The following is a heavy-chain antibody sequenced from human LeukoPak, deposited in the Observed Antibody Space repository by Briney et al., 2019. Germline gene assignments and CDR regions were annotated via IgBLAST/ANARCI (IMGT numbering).Heavy chain of an antibody. J-gene: IGHJ4*02. CDR3: AKDSSAPYSSSWYELFDY. CDR2: ISGSGGST. D-gene: IGHD6-13*01. Sequence: GGSLRLSCAASGFTFSSYAMSWVRQAPGEGLEWVSAISGSGGSTYYADSVKGRFTISRDNSKNTLYLQMNSLRAEDTAVYYCAKDSSAPYSSSWYELFDYWGQGTLVTVSS. CDR1: GFTFSSYA. V-gene: IGHV3-23*01.